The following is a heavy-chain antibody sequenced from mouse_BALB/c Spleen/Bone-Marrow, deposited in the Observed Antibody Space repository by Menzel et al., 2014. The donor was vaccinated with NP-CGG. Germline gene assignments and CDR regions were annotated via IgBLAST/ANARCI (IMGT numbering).Heavy chain of an antibody. D-gene: IGHD6-1*01. Sequence: EVQLVESGGGLVQPGGSLRLSCTPSGFTFTNYFMTWVRQPPGKALEWLGFIRNKANGYTTEYNPSVKGRFTISRDNSQGIFYLQMNTLRAEDSAIYYCARDYNGYFDFWGQGTTLTVSS. CDR3: ARDYNGYFDF. V-gene: IGHV7-3*02. J-gene: IGHJ2*01. CDR1: GFTFTNYF. CDR2: IRNKANGYTT.